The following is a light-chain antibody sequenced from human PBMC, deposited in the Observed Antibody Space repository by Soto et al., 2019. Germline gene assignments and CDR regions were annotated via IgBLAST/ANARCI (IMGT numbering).Light chain of an antibody. Sequence: VMTQSPATLSVSRRERVTLSCRANLPIDSTLAWYQQKPGQAPRLLIYGTSTRATGIPARFSGSGSGTEFTLTISSLQSEDFAVYYCQHYNNWLGTFGGGTKVEIK. CDR3: QHYNNWLGT. J-gene: IGKJ4*01. V-gene: IGKV3-15*01. CDR2: GTS. CDR1: LPIDST.